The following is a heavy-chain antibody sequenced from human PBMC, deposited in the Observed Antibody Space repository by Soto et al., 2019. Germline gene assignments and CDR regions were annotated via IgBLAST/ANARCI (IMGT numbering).Heavy chain of an antibody. V-gene: IGHV1-3*01. CDR2: INAGNGNT. CDR3: ARGEGTTTVTTRPFDY. D-gene: IGHD4-17*01. Sequence: QVQLVQSGAEVKKPGASVKVSCKASGYTFTSYAMHWVRQAPGQRLEWMGWINAGNGNTKYSQKFQGRVTITRDTSASTAYMELSSLRSEDTAVYYCARGEGTTTVTTRPFDYWGQGTLVTVSS. J-gene: IGHJ4*02. CDR1: GYTFTSYA.